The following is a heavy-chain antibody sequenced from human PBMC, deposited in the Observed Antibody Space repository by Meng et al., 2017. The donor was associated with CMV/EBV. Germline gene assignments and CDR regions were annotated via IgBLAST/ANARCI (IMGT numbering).Heavy chain of an antibody. CDR3: ARGVGGYEDFNYFDY. J-gene: IGHJ4*02. V-gene: IGHV3-20*04. Sequence: GGSLRLSCAASGFTFDAYGMSWVRQAPGKGLEWVSGINWNGGSTGYADSVKGRFTISRDNAKNSLYLQMNSLRAEDTALYYCARGVGGYEDFNYFDYWGQGTLVTVSS. D-gene: IGHD5-12*01. CDR1: GFTFDAYG. CDR2: INWNGGST.